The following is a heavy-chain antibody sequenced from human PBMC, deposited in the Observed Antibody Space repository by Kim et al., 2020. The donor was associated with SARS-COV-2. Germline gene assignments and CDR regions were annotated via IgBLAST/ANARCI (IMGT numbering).Heavy chain of an antibody. CDR3: ARVGRDCSSTSCYWGPFDY. V-gene: IGHV4-34*01. CDR1: GGSFSGYY. CDR2: INHSGST. Sequence: SETLSLTCAVYGGSFSGYYWSWIRQPPGKGLEWIGEINHSGSTNYNPSLKSRVTISVDTSKNQFSLKLSSVTAADTAVYYCARVGRDCSSTSCYWGPFDYWGQGTLVTVSS. J-gene: IGHJ4*02. D-gene: IGHD2-2*01.